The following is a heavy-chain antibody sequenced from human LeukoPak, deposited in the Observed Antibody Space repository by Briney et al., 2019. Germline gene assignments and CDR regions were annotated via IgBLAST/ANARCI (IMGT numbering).Heavy chain of an antibody. CDR2: INSDGSSA. CDR1: GFTFTSYW. D-gene: IGHD3-10*01. CDR3: AKDGHYGSGATLDY. Sequence: GGSLRLSCAASGFTFTSYWIHWVRQAPGKGLVWVSRINSDGSSASYADSVKGRFTISRDNSKNTLYLQMNSLRAEDTAVYYCAKDGHYGSGATLDYWGQGTLVTVSS. J-gene: IGHJ4*02. V-gene: IGHV3-74*01.